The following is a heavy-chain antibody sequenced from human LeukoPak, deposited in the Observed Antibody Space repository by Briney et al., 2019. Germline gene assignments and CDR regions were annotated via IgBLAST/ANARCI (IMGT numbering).Heavy chain of an antibody. Sequence: SETLSLTCAVYGGSFSGYYWSWIRQPPGKGLEWIGEVNHSGSTNYNPSLKSRVTISVDTSKNQFSLKLSSVTAADTAVYYCARGPFDYWGQGTLVTVSS. CDR2: VNHSGST. J-gene: IGHJ4*02. CDR3: ARGPFDY. V-gene: IGHV4-34*01. CDR1: GGSFSGYY.